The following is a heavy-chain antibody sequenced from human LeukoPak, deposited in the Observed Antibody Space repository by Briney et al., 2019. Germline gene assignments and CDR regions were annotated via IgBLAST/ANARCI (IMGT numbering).Heavy chain of an antibody. V-gene: IGHV1-18*01. CDR2: ISAYNGHT. CDR1: GYSFSNYG. CDR3: ERDQQFHIAAVDSWFDP. Sequence: ASVKVSCKAFGYSFSNYGFNWVRPAPGQGLEWLGWISAYNGHTVYQQKFQGKVTMTTDTSTTTAYMELKIQMSDDTAVYYCERDQQFHIAAVDSWFDPWGQGTLVTVSS. D-gene: IGHD6-13*01. J-gene: IGHJ5*02.